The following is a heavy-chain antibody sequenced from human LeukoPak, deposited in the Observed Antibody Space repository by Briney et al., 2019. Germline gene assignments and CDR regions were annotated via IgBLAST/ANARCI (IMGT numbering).Heavy chain of an antibody. V-gene: IGHV3-48*01. J-gene: IGHJ3*02. CDR3: AKVSLFRDIVATARQGWIAFDI. CDR2: SSSSSSTI. CDR1: GFTFSSYS. D-gene: IGHD5-12*01. Sequence: AGGSLTLSCAASGFTFSSYSMNWVRQAPGKGLEWVSYSSSSSSTIYYADSVKGRFTISRDNSKNTLYLQMNSLRAEDTAVYYCAKVSLFRDIVATARQGWIAFDIWAKGQWSPSLQ.